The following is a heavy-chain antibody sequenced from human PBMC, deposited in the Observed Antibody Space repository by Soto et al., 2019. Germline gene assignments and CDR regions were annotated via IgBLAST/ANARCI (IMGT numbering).Heavy chain of an antibody. V-gene: IGHV1-18*01. D-gene: IGHD3-10*02. J-gene: IGHJ6*03. CDR2: INPDNGDT. Sequence: QVQLVQSGAEVKKPGASLKVSCKASGYTFSNFGVSWVRQAPGQGLEWIGWINPDNGDTNYGQKFQGRATMTTDTFTNTAYMEVRRLTSDDTAVYYCARGVRVSAYLDYYVDVWGEGTTVTVSS. CDR3: ARGVRVSAYLDYYVDV. CDR1: GYTFSNFG.